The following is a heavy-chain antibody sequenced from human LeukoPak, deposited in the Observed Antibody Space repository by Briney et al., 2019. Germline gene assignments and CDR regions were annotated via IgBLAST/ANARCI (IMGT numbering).Heavy chain of an antibody. V-gene: IGHV4-39*01. J-gene: IGHJ6*02. CDR3: ARNRVYTGWSPLDV. CDR2: IYYSGST. Sequence: SETLSLTCTVSGGSISSSSYYWGWIRQPPGKGLEWIGSIYYSGSTYYNPSLKSRVTISVDTSKNQFSLKVSSVTAADTAVYYCARNRVYTGWSPLDVWGQGTTVTVSS. CDR1: GGSISSSSYY. D-gene: IGHD6-19*01.